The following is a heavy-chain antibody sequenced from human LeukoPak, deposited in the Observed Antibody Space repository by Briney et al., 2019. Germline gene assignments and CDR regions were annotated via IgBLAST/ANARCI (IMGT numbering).Heavy chain of an antibody. CDR3: ARGGGYSYGSFDY. Sequence: GGSLRLSCAASGFTFSSYAMSWVRQAPGKGLEWVSVISGSGGSTYYADSVKGRFTISRDKSKNTLYLQMNSLRAEDTAVYYCARGGGYSYGSFDYWGQGTLVTVSS. V-gene: IGHV3-23*01. J-gene: IGHJ4*02. D-gene: IGHD5-18*01. CDR2: ISGSGGST. CDR1: GFTFSSYA.